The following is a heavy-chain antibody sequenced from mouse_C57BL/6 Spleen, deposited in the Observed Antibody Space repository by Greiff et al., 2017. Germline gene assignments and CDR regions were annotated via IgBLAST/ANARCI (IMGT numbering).Heavy chain of an antibody. CDR2: IDPETGGT. CDR1: GYTFTDYE. CDR3: TKGGYYYGSSYGY. D-gene: IGHD1-1*01. Sequence: QVQLQQSGAELVRPGASVTLSCKASGYTFTDYEMHWVKQTPVHGLEWIGAIDPETGGTAYNQKFKGKAILTADKSSSTAYMELRSLTSEASAVYYCTKGGYYYGSSYGYWGQGTTLTVSS. J-gene: IGHJ2*01. V-gene: IGHV1-15*01.